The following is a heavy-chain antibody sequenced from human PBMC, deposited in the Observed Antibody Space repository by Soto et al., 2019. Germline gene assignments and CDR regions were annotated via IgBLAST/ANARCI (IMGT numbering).Heavy chain of an antibody. CDR3: ARDGLLGYFDY. V-gene: IGHV3-30-3*01. Sequence: QVQLVESGGGVVQPGRSLRLSCAAYGFTFSSYAMHWVRQAPGKGLEWVAVISYDGSNKYYADSVKGRFTISRDNSKNTLYLQMNSLRAEDTAVYYCARDGLLGYFDYWGQGTLVTVSS. CDR1: GFTFSSYA. D-gene: IGHD2-15*01. J-gene: IGHJ4*02. CDR2: ISYDGSNK.